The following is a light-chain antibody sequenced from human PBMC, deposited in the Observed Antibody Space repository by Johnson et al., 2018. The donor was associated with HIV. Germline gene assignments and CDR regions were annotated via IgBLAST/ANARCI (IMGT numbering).Light chain of an antibody. V-gene: IGLV1-51*01. CDR3: GTWDSSLSAYV. Sequence: QSVLTQPPSVSAAPGQKVTISCSGSSSNIGYHYVSWYQQLPGTAPKLLIYDNNKRPSGIPDRFSGSKSGTSATLGITGLQTGDEADYYCGTWDSSLSAYVFATGTNVTVI. J-gene: IGLJ1*01. CDR1: SSNIGYHY. CDR2: DNN.